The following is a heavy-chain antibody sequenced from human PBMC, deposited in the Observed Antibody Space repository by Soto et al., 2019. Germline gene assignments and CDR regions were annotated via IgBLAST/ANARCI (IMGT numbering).Heavy chain of an antibody. Sequence: EVQLLESGGGVVQPGGSLRLSCAASGFTFNHYAMAWVRQAPGKGLEWVSVISGSGGSAYYADSVKGRFTISRDNSKNTLYLQMNSLRAEETAVYYCAKTFRGIGTTSCLDYWGQGTLVNVSS. CDR2: ISGSGGSA. V-gene: IGHV3-23*01. CDR3: AKTFRGIGTTSCLDY. CDR1: GFTFNHYA. J-gene: IGHJ4*02. D-gene: IGHD1-1*01.